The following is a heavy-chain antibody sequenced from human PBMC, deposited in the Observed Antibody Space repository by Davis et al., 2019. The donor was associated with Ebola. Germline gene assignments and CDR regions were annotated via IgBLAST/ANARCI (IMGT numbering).Heavy chain of an antibody. CDR2: INAGNGNT. CDR3: ARERGATGDFDY. D-gene: IGHD5-24*01. J-gene: IGHJ4*02. Sequence: ASVTVSCKASGYTFTSYAMHWVRQAPGQRLEWMGWINAGNGNTKYSQKFQGRVTITRDTSASTAYMELSSLRSEDTAVYYCARERGATGDFDYWGQGTLVTVSS. V-gene: IGHV1-3*01. CDR1: GYTFTSYA.